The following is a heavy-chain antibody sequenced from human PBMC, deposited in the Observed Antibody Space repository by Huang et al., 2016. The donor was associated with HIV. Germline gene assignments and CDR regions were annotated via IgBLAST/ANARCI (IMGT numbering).Heavy chain of an antibody. V-gene: IGHV3-9*01. CDR1: GFAFSQYA. Sequence: VQLVESGGGLVQPGWSLRLSCAASGFAFSQYAVHWVRPSRVKGLEWVSGIGGNSGDSAYAASVRGRFVISRDNAKKSLYLKMNGLRLEDTALYFCVIMDDYFDYWGQGVLVGVSS. CDR3: VIMDDYFDY. D-gene: IGHD2-8*01. CDR2: IGGNSGDS. J-gene: IGHJ4*02.